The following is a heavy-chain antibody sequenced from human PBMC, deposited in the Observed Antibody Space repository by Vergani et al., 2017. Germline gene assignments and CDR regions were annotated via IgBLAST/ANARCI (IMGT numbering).Heavy chain of an antibody. CDR3: VREPCGDDCYGGPFDY. D-gene: IGHD2-21*02. Sequence: QVQLMQSGAEVKKPGSSMKVSCKASGGTFSSNAINWVRQAPGQGLEWMGRVLPLFGTTSYAHKFQARVTITADESTTTAYLELSNLRSEDTAVYYCVREPCGDDCYGGPFDYWAQGTLVTVSS. CDR2: VLPLFGTT. J-gene: IGHJ4*02. CDR1: GGTFSSNA. V-gene: IGHV1-69*13.